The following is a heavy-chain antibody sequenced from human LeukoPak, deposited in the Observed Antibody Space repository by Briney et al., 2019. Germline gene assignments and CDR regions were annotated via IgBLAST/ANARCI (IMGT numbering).Heavy chain of an antibody. CDR1: GDSVSSNSAA. V-gene: IGHV6-1*01. CDR2: TYYRSKWYN. J-gene: IGHJ4*02. CDR3: ARDGYYDSSGYYVFYFDY. Sequence: SQTLSLTCAISGDSVSSNSAAWNWIRQSPSRGLEWLGRTYYRSKWYNDYAVSVKSRITINPDTSKHQFSLQLNSVTPEDTAVYYCARDGYYDSSGYYVFYFDYWGRGTLVTVSS. D-gene: IGHD3-22*01.